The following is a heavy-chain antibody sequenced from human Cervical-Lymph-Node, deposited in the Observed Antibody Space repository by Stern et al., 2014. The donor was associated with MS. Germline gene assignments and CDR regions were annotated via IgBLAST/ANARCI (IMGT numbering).Heavy chain of an antibody. CDR2: IKSKTDSGTA. D-gene: IGHD3-9*01. CDR3: TTLYDMGY. V-gene: IGHV3-15*01. Sequence: VQLVESGGGLVKPGGSLRLSCAASGFTFSNAWLSWVRQAPGKGLQWVGRIKSKTDSGTADYAAPVRGRFTISRDDSKNTLYLQMNSLRVEDTAVYYCTTLYDMGYWGQGTLVTVSS. J-gene: IGHJ4*02. CDR1: GFTFSNAW.